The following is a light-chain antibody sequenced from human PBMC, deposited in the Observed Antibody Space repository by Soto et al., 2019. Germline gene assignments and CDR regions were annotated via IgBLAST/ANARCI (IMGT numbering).Light chain of an antibody. Sequence: DIQMTQSPSTLSASVGDRVTITCRASQSISGSLAWYQQKPGKAPKLLIYEASNLKSGVPSRFSGSVSGTEYTLTISSLQPDDSASYYCQQYNGYWTFGQGTRVEIK. J-gene: IGKJ1*01. V-gene: IGKV1-5*03. CDR2: EAS. CDR1: QSISGS. CDR3: QQYNGYWT.